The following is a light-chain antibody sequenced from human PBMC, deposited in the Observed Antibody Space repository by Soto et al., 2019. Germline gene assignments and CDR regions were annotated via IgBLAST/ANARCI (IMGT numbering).Light chain of an antibody. CDR3: QQYNHWPYT. J-gene: IGKJ2*01. Sequence: EIVMTQSPVALSVSPGERAALSCRASQSVGRNFAWYQQRPGQAPRVLIYGTSTRATGVPARFSGSGSGTAFTLTISSLQSEDFAVYYCQQYNHWPYTFGQGTRLEIK. CDR1: QSVGRN. V-gene: IGKV3-15*01. CDR2: GTS.